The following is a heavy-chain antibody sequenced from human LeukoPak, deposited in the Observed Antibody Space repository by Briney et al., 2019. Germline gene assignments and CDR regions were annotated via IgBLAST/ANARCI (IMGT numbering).Heavy chain of an antibody. V-gene: IGHV1-18*01. CDR1: GYTFTSYG. CDR3: ARDLEAAAGPGWFDP. Sequence: ASVNVSCKASGYTFTSYGISWVRQAPGQGLEWMGWISAYNGNTNYAQKLQGRVTMTTDTSTSIAYMELRRLRAEDAGVYYCARDLEAAAGPGWFDPWGQGTLVTVSS. D-gene: IGHD6-13*01. CDR2: ISAYNGNT. J-gene: IGHJ5*02.